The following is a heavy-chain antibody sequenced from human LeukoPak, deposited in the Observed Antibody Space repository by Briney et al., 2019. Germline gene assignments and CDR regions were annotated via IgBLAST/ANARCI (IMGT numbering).Heavy chain of an antibody. CDR3: ARGDIAVAGLDY. V-gene: IGHV4-34*01. D-gene: IGHD6-19*01. CDR2: INHSGST. J-gene: IGHJ4*02. CDR1: GGSISSYY. Sequence: PSETLSLTCTVSGGSISSYYWSWIRQPPGKGLEWIGEINHSGSTNYNPSLKSRVTISVDTSKNQFSLKLSSVTAADTAVYYCARGDIAVAGLDYWGQGTLVTVSS.